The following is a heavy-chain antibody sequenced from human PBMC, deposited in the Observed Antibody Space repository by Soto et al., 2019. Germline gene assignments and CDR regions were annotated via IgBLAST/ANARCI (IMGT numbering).Heavy chain of an antibody. J-gene: IGHJ2*01. CDR3: ARNRDGYNYEVWYFDL. Sequence: QVQLQESGPGLVKPSQTLSLTCTVSGGSISSGGYYWSWIRQHPGKGLEWIGYIYYSGSTYYNPSLKRRVTISXXTXKXXFSLKLSSVTAADTAVYYCARNRDGYNYEVWYFDLWGRGTLVTVSS. D-gene: IGHD5-12*01. CDR2: IYYSGST. CDR1: GGSISSGGYY. V-gene: IGHV4-31*03.